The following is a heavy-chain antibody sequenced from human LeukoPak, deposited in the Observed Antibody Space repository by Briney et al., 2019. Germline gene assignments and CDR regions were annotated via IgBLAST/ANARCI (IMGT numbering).Heavy chain of an antibody. V-gene: IGHV5-51*01. CDR2: IYPGDSDT. J-gene: IGHJ5*02. CDR3: ARPMGDYHENWFYP. D-gene: IGHD3-16*01. Sequence: GGALQISWKGAGSLFTSYWIGGGRPMTGKGLEWMGIIYPGDSDTRYSPSCQGQVTISADKSISTAYLQWSSLKASDTAMYYCARPMGDYHENWFYPWGQGTLVTVSS. CDR1: GSLFTSYW.